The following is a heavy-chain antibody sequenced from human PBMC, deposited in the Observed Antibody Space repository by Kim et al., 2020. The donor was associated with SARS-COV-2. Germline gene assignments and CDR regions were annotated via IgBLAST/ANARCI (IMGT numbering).Heavy chain of an antibody. D-gene: IGHD2-21*02. Sequence: GGSLRLSCAGSRFTFSNAWMSWVRLAPGKGLEWVGHIKSKADGGTTDYAAPVKCRFTISRDDSKITLYLQMISLQTEDIVVYYCNTVPFLGLSAFAIWG. CDR1: RFTFSNAW. V-gene: IGHV3-15*01. CDR3: NTVPFLGLSAFAI. J-gene: IGHJ3*02. CDR2: IKSKADGGTT.